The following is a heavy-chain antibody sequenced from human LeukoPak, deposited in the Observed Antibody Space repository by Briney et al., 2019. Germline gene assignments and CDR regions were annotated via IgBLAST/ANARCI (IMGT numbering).Heavy chain of an antibody. J-gene: IGHJ4*02. CDR3: ARERNGFDY. CDR1: GGSVSSGSYY. V-gene: IGHV4-61*01. CDR2: RYYSGST. Sequence: SETLSLTCTISGGSVSSGSYYWSWIRQPPGKGLEWIGYRYYSGSTKYSPSLESRVTISVDASKNQFSLKLTSVSAADTAVYYCARERNGFDYWGQGTLVTVSS.